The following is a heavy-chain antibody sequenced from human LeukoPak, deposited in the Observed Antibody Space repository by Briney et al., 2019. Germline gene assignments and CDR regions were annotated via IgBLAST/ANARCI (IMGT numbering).Heavy chain of an antibody. J-gene: IGHJ4*02. CDR3: ARGVEPLAANTLAY. CDR2: LYSDGNT. Sequence: QSGGSLRLSCAASGFTVITNDMTWVRQAPGKVLEWVSVLYSDGNTKYADSVQGRFTISRDNSKNTLYLEMNSLSPDDTAVYYCARGVEPLAANTLAYWGQGTLVTVSS. V-gene: IGHV3-53*01. CDR1: GFTVITND. D-gene: IGHD1-14*01.